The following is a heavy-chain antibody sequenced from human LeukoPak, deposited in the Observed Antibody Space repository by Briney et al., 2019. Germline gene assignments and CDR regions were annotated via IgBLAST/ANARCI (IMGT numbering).Heavy chain of an antibody. CDR2: ISSSSSYI. D-gene: IGHD5-24*01. CDR3: ARGKQMATIKTPSYYFDY. Sequence: GGSLRLSCAASGFTFSSYSMNWVRQAPGKGLEWVSSISSSSSYIYYADSVKGRFTISGDNAKNSLYLQMNSLRAEDTAVYYCARGKQMATIKTPSYYFDYWGQGTLVTVSS. J-gene: IGHJ4*02. V-gene: IGHV3-21*01. CDR1: GFTFSSYS.